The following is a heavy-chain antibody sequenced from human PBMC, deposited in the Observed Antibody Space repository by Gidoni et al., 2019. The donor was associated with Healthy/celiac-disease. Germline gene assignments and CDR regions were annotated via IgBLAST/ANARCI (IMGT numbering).Heavy chain of an antibody. Sequence: EVKLVEAGGGLVKPGGSLRLSCAAHVFTFSSYSMNWVSQAPGKGLSWVSSISSSSSYIYYAYSVKGLFTISRDNAKNSLYLQMNSLRAEDTAVYYCARAARYDYFDYWGQGTLVTVSS. V-gene: IGHV3-21*01. CDR3: ARAARYDYFDY. D-gene: IGHD3-9*01. CDR2: ISSSSSYI. J-gene: IGHJ4*02. CDR1: VFTFSSYS.